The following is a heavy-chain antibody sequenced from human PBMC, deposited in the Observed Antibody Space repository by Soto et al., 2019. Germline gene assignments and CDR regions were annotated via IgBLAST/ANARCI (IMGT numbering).Heavy chain of an antibody. CDR2: MQPSTGRT. CDR3: ARGVSAGVDY. D-gene: IGHD1-26*01. CDR1: GYSFTSLD. J-gene: IGHJ4*02. Sequence: QVQLVQSGAEVRETGASVKVSCKASGYSFTSLDINWVRQTAGQGLEWMGWMQPSTGRTGYAQKFQGSVTMTSDPSINTAYMDLTTLASDDTAFYYCARGVSAGVDYWGQGTMVTVSS. V-gene: IGHV1-8*01.